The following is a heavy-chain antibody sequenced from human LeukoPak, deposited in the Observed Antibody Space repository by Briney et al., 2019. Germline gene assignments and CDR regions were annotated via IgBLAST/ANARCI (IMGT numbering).Heavy chain of an antibody. Sequence: GGSLRLSCAAAGFTFGSYGMTWVRQAPGKGLEWVSTISGNGDDTYYADSVKGRFTISRDNSKNTLYLQMNSLRAEDTAVYYCAKHLWRDLLWFGEGYYFGYWGQGTLVTVSS. CDR2: ISGNGDDT. CDR3: AKHLWRDLLWFGEGYYFGY. D-gene: IGHD3-10*01. V-gene: IGHV3-23*01. CDR1: GFTFGSYG. J-gene: IGHJ4*02.